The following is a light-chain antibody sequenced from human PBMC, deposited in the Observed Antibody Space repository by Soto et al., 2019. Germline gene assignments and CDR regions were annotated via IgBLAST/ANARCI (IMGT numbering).Light chain of an antibody. V-gene: IGKV3-20*01. Sequence: EIVLTQSPGTLSLSPGDRATLSXXXSQTVSNNYLAWCQQKPGQAPRVIMYGASRRATGIPDRFSGGGSGTDFTLTISRLEPEDFAVYFCQQYAGPPTTFGQGTRLEIK. CDR1: QTVSNNY. J-gene: IGKJ5*01. CDR3: QQYAGPPTT. CDR2: GAS.